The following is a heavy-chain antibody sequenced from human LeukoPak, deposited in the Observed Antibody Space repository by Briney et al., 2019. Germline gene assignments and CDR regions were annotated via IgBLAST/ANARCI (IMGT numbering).Heavy chain of an antibody. D-gene: IGHD3-16*01. V-gene: IGHV4-30-4*08. Sequence: SETLSLTCTVSGGSISSGDYYWSWIRQPPGKGLEWIGYIYYSGSTYYNPPLKSRVTISVDTSKNQFSLKLSSVTAADTAVYYCARRYYGYVWGSFLDYWGQGTLVTVSS. CDR3: ARRYYGYVWGSFLDY. CDR2: IYYSGST. CDR1: GGSISSGDYY. J-gene: IGHJ4*02.